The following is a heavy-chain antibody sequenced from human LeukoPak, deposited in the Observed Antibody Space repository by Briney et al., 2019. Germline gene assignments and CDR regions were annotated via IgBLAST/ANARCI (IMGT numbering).Heavy chain of an antibody. V-gene: IGHV4-39*01. D-gene: IGHD2-15*01. CDR1: GGSISASSYY. J-gene: IGHJ4*02. Sequence: PSETLSLTCTVSGGSISASSYYWGWIRQPPGKGLEWIATIYYSGTTYYNPSLKSRVTISVDTSKNQFSLNLSSVTAADTAVYYCAGGGSGSGGDLDYGGQGPRVTFS. CDR3: AGGGSGSGGDLDY. CDR2: IYYSGTT.